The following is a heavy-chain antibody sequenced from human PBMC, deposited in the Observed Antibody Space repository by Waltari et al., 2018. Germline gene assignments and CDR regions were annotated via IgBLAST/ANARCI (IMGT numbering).Heavy chain of an antibody. CDR2: ISGRCGST. CDR3: AVSYGSGELYYFDY. V-gene: IGHV3-23*02. D-gene: IGHD3-10*01. J-gene: IGHJ4*02. CDR1: GFTFSSSA. Sequence: EVQLLESGGGLVQPGGSLRLSCAASGFTFSSSAMSWVRQAPGKGVEWVSSISGRCGSTDDGYSVKGRFTISRYNAKNTLYRQMNSLRAEDTAVYYCAVSYGSGELYYFDYWGQGTLVTVSS.